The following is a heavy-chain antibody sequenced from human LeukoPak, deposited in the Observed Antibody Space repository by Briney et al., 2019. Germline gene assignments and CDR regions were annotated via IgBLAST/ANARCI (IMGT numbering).Heavy chain of an antibody. D-gene: IGHD3-22*01. Sequence: SETLSLTCTVSGGSLSNKYWSWIRQPPGKGLEWIGYIYYSGSTNYNPSLKSRVTISVDTAKNQFSLKLSSVTAADTAVYFCARGPYSYDSSGAFDIWGRGTMVTVSS. CDR1: GGSLSNKY. CDR2: IYYSGST. V-gene: IGHV4-59*08. CDR3: ARGPYSYDSSGAFDI. J-gene: IGHJ3*02.